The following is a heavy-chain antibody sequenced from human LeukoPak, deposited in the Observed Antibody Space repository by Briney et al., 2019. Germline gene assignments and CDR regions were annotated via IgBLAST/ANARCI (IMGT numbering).Heavy chain of an antibody. Sequence: SETLSLTCAVYGGSFSGYYWSWIRQPPGKGLEWIGEINHSGSTNYNPSLKSRVTISVDTSKNQLSLKLSSVTAADTAVYYCANVVVPAAIADWGQGTLVTVSS. CDR3: ANVVVPAAIAD. CDR1: GGSFSGYY. J-gene: IGHJ4*02. D-gene: IGHD2-2*02. V-gene: IGHV4-34*01. CDR2: INHSGST.